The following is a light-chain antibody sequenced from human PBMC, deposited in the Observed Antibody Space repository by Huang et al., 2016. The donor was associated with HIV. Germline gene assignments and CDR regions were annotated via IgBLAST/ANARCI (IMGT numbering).Light chain of an antibody. V-gene: IGKV3-15*01. Sequence: IVMTQSPATLSVSPGERATLSCRAIQSVSSNLAGYHQKHGQAPRLLIYGASTRATDIPARFSGSGSGTEFTLTISSLQSEDFAVYYCQQYNKWPPVTFGGGTKVEIK. CDR3: QQYNKWPPVT. J-gene: IGKJ4*01. CDR1: QSVSSN. CDR2: GAS.